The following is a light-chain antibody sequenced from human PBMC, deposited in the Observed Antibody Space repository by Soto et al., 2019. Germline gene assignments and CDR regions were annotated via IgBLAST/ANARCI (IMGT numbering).Light chain of an antibody. CDR2: DVI. CDR3: SSYTKGRTVV. CDR1: SNDVGAYSY. J-gene: IGLJ2*01. V-gene: IGLV2-14*03. Sequence: QSVLTQPASVSGSPGQSITISCTGTSNDVGAYSYVSWYQQLPGKAPKLIIYDVINRPSGISPRFSGSKSGSTASLTISGLQAEDGADYYCSSYTKGRTVVFGGGTKVTVL.